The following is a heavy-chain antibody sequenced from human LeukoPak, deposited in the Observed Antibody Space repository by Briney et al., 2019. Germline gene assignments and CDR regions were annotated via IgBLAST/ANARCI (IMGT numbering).Heavy chain of an antibody. CDR2: INHSGST. CDR1: GGSFSGYY. CDR3: ARVTTVTRGVYYYYIDV. J-gene: IGHJ6*03. D-gene: IGHD4-17*01. V-gene: IGHV4-34*01. Sequence: SETLSLTCAVYGGSFSGYYWSWIRQPPGKGLEWIGEINHSGSTNYNPSLKSRVTISVDTSKNQFSLKLSSVTAADTAVYYCARVTTVTRGVYYYYIDVWGKGTTVTVSS.